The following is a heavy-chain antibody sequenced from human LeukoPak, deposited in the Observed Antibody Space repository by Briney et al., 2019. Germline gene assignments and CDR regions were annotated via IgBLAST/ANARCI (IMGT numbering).Heavy chain of an antibody. CDR3: AVITMVRGPFDY. CDR2: INPNSGGT. Sequence: ASVKVSCKASGYTFTGYYMHWVRQAPGQGLEWMGWINPNSGGTNYAQKFQGRDTMTRDTSISTAYMELSRLRSDDTAVYYCAVITMVRGPFDYWGQGTLVTVSS. V-gene: IGHV1-2*02. J-gene: IGHJ4*02. CDR1: GYTFTGYY. D-gene: IGHD3-10*01.